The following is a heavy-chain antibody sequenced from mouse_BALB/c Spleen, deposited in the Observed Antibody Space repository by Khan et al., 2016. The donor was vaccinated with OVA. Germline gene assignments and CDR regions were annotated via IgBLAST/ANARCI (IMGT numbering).Heavy chain of an antibody. Sequence: EVELVESGGGLVKPGGSLKFSCAASGFTFSNYGMSWVRQTPEKRLEWVATISSGGSYTYYPDSVKGRFTISRDNANSTLYLKISSLRSEDTAMYYCAGTPGYYGSNYFDYWGQGTTLTVSS. D-gene: IGHD1-1*01. CDR1: GFTFSNYG. CDR2: ISSGGSYT. V-gene: IGHV5-9-3*01. CDR3: AGTPGYYGSNYFDY. J-gene: IGHJ2*01.